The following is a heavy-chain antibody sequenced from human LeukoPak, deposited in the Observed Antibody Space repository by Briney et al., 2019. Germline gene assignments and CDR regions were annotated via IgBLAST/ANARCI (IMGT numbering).Heavy chain of an antibody. Sequence: GGSLRLSCAASGFTFSSYAMSWVRQAPGKGLEWVSTLSGSGGNTYYADSVKGRVTISRDNSKNTLYLQMNSLRAEDTAVYYCASARPGAFDYWGQGTLVTVSS. J-gene: IGHJ4*02. CDR1: GFTFSSYA. V-gene: IGHV3-23*01. D-gene: IGHD3-10*01. CDR2: LSGSGGNT. CDR3: ASARPGAFDY.